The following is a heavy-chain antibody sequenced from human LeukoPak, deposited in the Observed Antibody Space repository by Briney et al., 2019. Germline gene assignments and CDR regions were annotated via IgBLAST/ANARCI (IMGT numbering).Heavy chain of an antibody. Sequence: SETLSLTCTVSGASISSYYWSWIRQPPGKGLEWIGYIYNSGSTNYNPSLKSRVTISVDTSKSQFSLKLRSVTAADTAVYYCARHNVNRLNGGGYYFPIDSWGQGTLVTVSS. CDR3: ARHNVNRLNGGGYYFPIDS. D-gene: IGHD3-22*01. CDR1: GASISSYY. J-gene: IGHJ4*02. CDR2: IYNSGST. V-gene: IGHV4-59*08.